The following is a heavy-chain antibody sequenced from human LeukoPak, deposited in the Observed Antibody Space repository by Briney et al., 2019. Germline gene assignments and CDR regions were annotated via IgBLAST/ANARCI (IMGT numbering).Heavy chain of an antibody. Sequence: KPSETLSLTCAVYGGSFSGYYWSWIRQPPGKGLEWIGEINHSGSTNYNPSLKSRVTISVDTSKNQFFLKLSSVTAADTAAYYCARGNPSYYYDSSGYYLWGQGTLVTVSS. V-gene: IGHV4-34*01. CDR1: GGSFSGYY. J-gene: IGHJ5*02. D-gene: IGHD3-22*01. CDR3: ARGNPSYYYDSSGYYL. CDR2: INHSGST.